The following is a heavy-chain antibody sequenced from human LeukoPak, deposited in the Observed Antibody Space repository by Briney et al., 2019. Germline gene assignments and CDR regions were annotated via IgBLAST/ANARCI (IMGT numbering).Heavy chain of an antibody. CDR2: ISYDGSNK. CDR1: GFTFSSYG. CDR3: AKDSLRITMVRGVIGNWYFDL. V-gene: IGHV3-30*18. D-gene: IGHD3-10*01. J-gene: IGHJ2*01. Sequence: GRSLRLSCAASGFTFSSYGMHWVRQAPGKGLEWVAVISYDGSNKYYADSVKGRFTISRDNSKNALYLQMNSLRAEDTAVYYCAKDSLRITMVRGVIGNWYFDLWGRGTLVTVSS.